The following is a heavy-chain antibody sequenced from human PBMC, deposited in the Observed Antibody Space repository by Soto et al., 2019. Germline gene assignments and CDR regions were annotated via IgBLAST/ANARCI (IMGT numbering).Heavy chain of an antibody. D-gene: IGHD5-18*01. CDR3: ARDYGYSYGYYYGMDV. CDR1: GFTFSDYY. J-gene: IGHJ6*02. CDR2: ISSSSSYT. Sequence: GGSLRLSCAASGFTFSDYYMSWIRQAPGKGLEWVSYISSSSSYTNYADSVKGRFTISRDNAKNSLYLQMNSLRAEDTAVYYCARDYGYSYGYYYGMDVWGQGTTVTVSS. V-gene: IGHV3-11*06.